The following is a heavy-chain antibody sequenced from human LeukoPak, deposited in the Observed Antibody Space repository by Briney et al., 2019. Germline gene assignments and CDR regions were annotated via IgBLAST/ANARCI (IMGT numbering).Heavy chain of an antibody. D-gene: IGHD4-17*01. CDR3: ARGAYGDK. CDR2: ISTQSGNT. J-gene: IGHJ4*02. Sequence: AASVKVSCKASGYTLTSYGINWMRQAPGQGLEWMGWISTQSGNTNYAQKVQGRLTLTTGRSTNTAYMELRSLRSDDTAVYYCARGAYGDKWGQGTMVTVSS. V-gene: IGHV1-18*01. CDR1: GYTLTSYG.